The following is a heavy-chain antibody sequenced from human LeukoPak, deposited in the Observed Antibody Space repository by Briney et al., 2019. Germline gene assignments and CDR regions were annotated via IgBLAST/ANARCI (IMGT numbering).Heavy chain of an antibody. CDR1: GYTLITYG. D-gene: IGHD6-19*01. CDR3: ARGPGPSSGSGWYFDY. CDR2: INPSGGST. V-gene: IGHV1-46*01. J-gene: IGHJ4*02. Sequence: ASVKVSCKASGYTLITYGFTWVRQAPGQGLEWMGIINPSGGSTSYAQKFQGRVTMTRDTSTSTVYMELSSLRSEDTAVYYCARGPGPSSGSGWYFDYWGQGTLVTVSS.